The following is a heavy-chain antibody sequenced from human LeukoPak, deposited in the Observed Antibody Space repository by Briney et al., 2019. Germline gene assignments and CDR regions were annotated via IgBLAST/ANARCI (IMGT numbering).Heavy chain of an antibody. CDR1: GCTFSNAW. CDR3: TTEDIVVVVAATFAFDI. J-gene: IGHJ3*02. Sequence: GGSLRLSCAASGCTFSNAWMSWVRQAPGKGLEWVGRIKSKTDGGTTDYAAPVKGRFTISRDDSKNTLYLQMNSLKTEDTAVYYCTTEDIVVVVAATFAFDIWGQGTMVTVSS. V-gene: IGHV3-15*01. CDR2: IKSKTDGGTT. D-gene: IGHD2-15*01.